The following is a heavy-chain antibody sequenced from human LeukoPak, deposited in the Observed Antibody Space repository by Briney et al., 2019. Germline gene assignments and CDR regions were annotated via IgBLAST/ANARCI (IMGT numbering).Heavy chain of an antibody. J-gene: IGHJ6*02. D-gene: IGHD3-3*01. CDR2: ISSSSSCF. Sequence: AGSLRLSCAASGFTFSSYSMNWVRQAPGKGLEWVSSISSSSSCFYYADSVKGRFTISTKNAKYSLYLQMTSPRAEDTAVYCCAIRARHSTLTYYDFWSGYDAHDYYYCMDVWGQGTTVTVSS. CDR3: AIRARHSTLTYYDFWSGYDAHDYYYCMDV. CDR1: GFTFSSYS. V-gene: IGHV3-21*01.